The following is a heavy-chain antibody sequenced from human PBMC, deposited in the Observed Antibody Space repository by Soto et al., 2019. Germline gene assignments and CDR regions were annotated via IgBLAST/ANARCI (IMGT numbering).Heavy chain of an antibody. CDR3: AKAGSGSSLIPSTLAYYFDY. CDR2: ISYDGSNK. CDR1: GFTFSSYG. J-gene: IGHJ4*02. V-gene: IGHV3-30*18. Sequence: QVQLVESGGGVVQPGRSLRLSCAASGFTFSSYGMHWVRQAPGKGLEWVAVISYDGSNKYYADSVKGRFTISRDNSKNTLYLQMNGLRAEDTAVYYCAKAGSGSSLIPSTLAYYFDYWGQGTLVTVSS. D-gene: IGHD6-6*01.